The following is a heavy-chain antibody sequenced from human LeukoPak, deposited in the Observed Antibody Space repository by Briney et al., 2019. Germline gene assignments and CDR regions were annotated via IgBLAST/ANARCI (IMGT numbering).Heavy chain of an antibody. J-gene: IGHJ4*02. CDR2: ISAGGGAT. V-gene: IGHV3-23*01. D-gene: IGHD3-10*01. Sequence: GGSLRLSCAASGFSFSDFSMNWVRQAPGKGLEWVSTISAGGGATYYADSVKGRFTISRDNSKNTLYLQMNSLRAEDTAAYYCAKSTRGSGSYGYLDHWGQGTLVTVSS. CDR3: AKSTRGSGSYGYLDH. CDR1: GFSFSDFS.